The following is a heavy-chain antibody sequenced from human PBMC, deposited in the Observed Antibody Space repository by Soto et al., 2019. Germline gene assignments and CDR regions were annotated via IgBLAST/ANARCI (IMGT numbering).Heavy chain of an antibody. D-gene: IGHD3-22*01. Sequence: SETLSLTCTVSGGSISSSSYYWGWIRQPPGKGLEWIGSIYYSGSTYYNPSLKSGVTISVDTSKNQFSLKLSSVTAADTAVYYCARHSICATMIVDPEEAWFDPWGQGTLVTVSS. CDR3: ARHSICATMIVDPEEAWFDP. CDR1: GGSISSSSYY. J-gene: IGHJ5*02. V-gene: IGHV4-39*01. CDR2: IYYSGST.